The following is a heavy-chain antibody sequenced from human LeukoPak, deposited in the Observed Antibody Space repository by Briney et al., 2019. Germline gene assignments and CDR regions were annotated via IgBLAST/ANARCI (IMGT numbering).Heavy chain of an antibody. D-gene: IGHD2-2*02. CDR1: GFTFSSYS. Sequence: GGTLRLSCAASGFTFSSYSMNWVRQAQGKGLEWVSAISGSGGSTYYADSVKGRFTISRDNSKNTLYLQMNSVRAEDTAVYYCAKQGYCSSTSCYTGYYYYMDVWGKGTTVTVSS. V-gene: IGHV3-23*01. CDR2: ISGSGGST. J-gene: IGHJ6*03. CDR3: AKQGYCSSTSCYTGYYYYMDV.